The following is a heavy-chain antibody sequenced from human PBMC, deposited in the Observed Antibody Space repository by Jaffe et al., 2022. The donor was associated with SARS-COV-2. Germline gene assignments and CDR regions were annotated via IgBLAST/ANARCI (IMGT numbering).Heavy chain of an antibody. J-gene: IGHJ6*03. V-gene: IGHV3-15*01. Sequence: EVQLVESGGGLVKPGESLRLSCEGFGFTFSNAWMSWVRQAPGKGLEWVGRIKSNTDAGTTEFVAAPVKGRFSVSRDDSKNTLYLHMNSLKIEDTAVYFCTTGIYGDYPFSYYYYSMDVWGKGTTVTVSS. D-gene: IGHD4-17*01. CDR3: TTGIYGDYPFSYYYYSMDV. CDR1: GFTFSNAW. CDR2: IKSNTDAGTT.